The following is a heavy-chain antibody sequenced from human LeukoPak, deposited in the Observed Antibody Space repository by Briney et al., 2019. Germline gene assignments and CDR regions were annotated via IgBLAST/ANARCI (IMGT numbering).Heavy chain of an antibody. V-gene: IGHV4-38-2*02. CDR2: IYHSGST. D-gene: IGHD3-22*01. CDR3: ARRGVGRLLAAAFDV. Sequence: SETLSLTCTVSGYSISSGYYWGWIRQPPGKGLQWIGSIYHSGSTNYNPSLKSRVTISVDTSRNQFSLKLSSVTAADTAVYFCARRGVGRLLAAAFDVWGQGTMVTVSS. J-gene: IGHJ3*01. CDR1: GYSISSGYY.